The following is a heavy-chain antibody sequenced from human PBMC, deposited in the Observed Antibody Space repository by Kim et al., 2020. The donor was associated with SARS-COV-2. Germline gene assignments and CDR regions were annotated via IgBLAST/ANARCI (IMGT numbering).Heavy chain of an antibody. V-gene: IGHV3-74*01. J-gene: IGHJ6*02. Sequence: GGSLRLSCAASGLSFSSYYMHWVRRAPGKGLVWVSRINTDGSATTYADSVKGRFTISRDDAKNTLYLQMNSLRAEDTAVYYCATHRAGGKGMDVWGQGTTVTVS. CDR2: INTDGSAT. CDR1: GLSFSSYY. CDR3: ATHRAGGKGMDV.